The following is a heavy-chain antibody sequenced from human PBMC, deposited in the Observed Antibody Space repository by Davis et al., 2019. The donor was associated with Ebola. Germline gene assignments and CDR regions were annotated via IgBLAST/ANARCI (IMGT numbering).Heavy chain of an antibody. CDR2: ASPDGTTT. CDR1: GFPFSNYA. CDR3: ARAVTGKEDLDY. D-gene: IGHD6-19*01. Sequence: PGGSLRLSCAASGFPFSNYAMHWVRQTPDKGLEWVEVASPDGTTTSYGESVTGRFTISRDNSKNTLFLQLNRLRSEDTAVYFCARAVTGKEDLDYWGQGTLVTVSS. J-gene: IGHJ4*02. V-gene: IGHV3-30*04.